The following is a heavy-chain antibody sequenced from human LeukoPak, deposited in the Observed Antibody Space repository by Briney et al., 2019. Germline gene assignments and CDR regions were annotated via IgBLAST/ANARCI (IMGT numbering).Heavy chain of an antibody. V-gene: IGHV3-23*01. CDR1: GFTFSSYA. J-gene: IGHJ4*02. CDR3: AKQGDYDILTGYPHFDY. D-gene: IGHD3-9*01. CDR2: ISGSGGST. Sequence: PGGSLRLSCAASGFTFSSYAMSWVRQAPGKGLEWVSAISGSGGSTYYADSVKGRSTISRDNSKNTLYLQMNSLRAEDTAVYYCAKQGDYDILTGYPHFDYWGQGTLVTVSS.